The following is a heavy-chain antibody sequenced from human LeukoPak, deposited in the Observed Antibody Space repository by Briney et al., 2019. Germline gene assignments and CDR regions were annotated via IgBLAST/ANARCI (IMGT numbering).Heavy chain of an antibody. J-gene: IGHJ4*02. V-gene: IGHV3-30*04. CDR2: ISCDGSNK. CDR3: AQCLYCCSTRCHDY. D-gene: IGHD2-2*01. Sequence: TGGSLRLSCAASGFTFSSLAMHWVRQAPGKGLEWVAVISCDGSNKYYADSVKGRFTISRDNSKKTLYLQMNSLRAEDTAVYYCAQCLYCCSTRCHDYWGQGTLVTVSS. CDR1: GFTFSSLA.